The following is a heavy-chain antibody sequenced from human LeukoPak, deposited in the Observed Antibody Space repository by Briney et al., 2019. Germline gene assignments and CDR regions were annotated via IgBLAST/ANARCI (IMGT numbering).Heavy chain of an antibody. J-gene: IGHJ4*02. CDR2: IIPILGIA. CDR3: ARGGESPPVGY. Sequence: SVKVSCKASGGTFSSYAISWVRQAPGQGLEWMGRIIPILGIANYAQKFQGRVTITADKSTSTAYMELSSLRSEDTAVYYCARGGESPPVGYWGQGTLVTVSS. V-gene: IGHV1-69*04. CDR1: GGTFSSYA. D-gene: IGHD3-10*01.